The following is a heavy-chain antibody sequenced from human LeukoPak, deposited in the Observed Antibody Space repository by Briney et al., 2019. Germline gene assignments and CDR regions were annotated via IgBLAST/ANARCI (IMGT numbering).Heavy chain of an antibody. V-gene: IGHV3-21*01. D-gene: IGHD4-17*01. Sequence: PGGSLRLSCAASGFTFSSYSMNWVRQAPGKGLEWVSSISSSSSYIYYADSVKGRFTISRDNAKNSLYLQMNSLRAEDTAVYYCARKLYNDCGETNWYFDLWGRGTLVTVSS. CDR2: ISSSSSYI. CDR1: GFTFSSYS. J-gene: IGHJ2*01. CDR3: ARKLYNDCGETNWYFDL.